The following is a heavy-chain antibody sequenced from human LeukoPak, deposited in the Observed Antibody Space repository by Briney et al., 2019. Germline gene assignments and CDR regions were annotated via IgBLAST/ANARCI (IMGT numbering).Heavy chain of an antibody. D-gene: IGHD3-3*01. CDR3: ARGRRDVLRFLEWRRPLYGMDV. V-gene: IGHV1-8*01. Sequence: ASVKVSCKASGYTFISYDINWVRQATGQGLEWMGWMNPNSGNTGYAQKFQGRVTMTRNTSISTAYMELSSLRSEDTAVYYCARGRRDVLRFLEWRRPLYGMDVWGPGTTVTVSS. CDR1: GYTFISYD. J-gene: IGHJ6*02. CDR2: MNPNSGNT.